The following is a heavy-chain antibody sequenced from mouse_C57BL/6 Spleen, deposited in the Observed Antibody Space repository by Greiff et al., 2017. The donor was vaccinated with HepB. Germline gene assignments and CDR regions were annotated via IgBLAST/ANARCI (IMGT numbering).Heavy chain of an antibody. CDR3: ARHEEATVVAKNYAMDY. J-gene: IGHJ4*01. V-gene: IGHV1-62-2*01. CDR2: FYPGSGSI. D-gene: IGHD1-1*01. CDR1: GYTFTEYT. Sequence: QVQLQQSGAELVKPGASVKLSCKASGYTFTEYTIHWVKQRSGQGLEWIGWFYPGSGSIKYNEKFKDKATLTADKSSSTVYMELSRLTSEDSAVYFCARHEEATVVAKNYAMDYWGQGTSVTVSS.